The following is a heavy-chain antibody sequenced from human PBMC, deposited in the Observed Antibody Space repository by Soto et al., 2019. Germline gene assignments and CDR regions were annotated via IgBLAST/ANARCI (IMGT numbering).Heavy chain of an antibody. V-gene: IGHV5-10-1*01. Sequence: GESLKVRWRGSGYSFTNYGINWVRKMPGKGLEWMGRIAPSDSYTNESPSFQGHVTISVDNSISTVYLQWTSLKASDTAIYFCAKDYGGYGENYYGMDVWGQGTTVTVSS. D-gene: IGHD4-17*01. J-gene: IGHJ6*02. CDR1: GYSFTNYG. CDR2: IAPSDSYT. CDR3: AKDYGGYGENYYGMDV.